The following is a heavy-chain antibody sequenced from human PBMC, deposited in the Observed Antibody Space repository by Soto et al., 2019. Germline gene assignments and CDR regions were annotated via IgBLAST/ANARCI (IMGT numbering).Heavy chain of an antibody. CDR1: GFTFNYW. CDR2: IKHDGSER. CDR3: ATFDYALVAYYGMDV. D-gene: IGHD4-17*01. V-gene: IGHV3-7*01. Sequence: PGGSLRLSCVASGFTFNYWMSWVRQAPGKGLEWVANIKHDGSERYYVDSVKGRFTISRDNAKKSLYLQMNSLRVEDTAVYYCATFDYALVAYYGMDVWGQGATVTVSS. J-gene: IGHJ6*02.